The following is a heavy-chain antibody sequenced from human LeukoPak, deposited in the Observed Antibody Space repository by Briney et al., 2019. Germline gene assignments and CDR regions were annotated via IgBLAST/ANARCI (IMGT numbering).Heavy chain of an antibody. D-gene: IGHD2-2*01. V-gene: IGHV5-51*01. CDR2: IYPGDSDT. J-gene: IGHJ6*03. Sequence: RGESLKISCKGSGYSFTSYWIGWVRQMPGKGLEWIGIIYPGDSDTRYSPSFQGQVTISADKSFSTAYLQWSSLKASDTAMYYCARRAACSSTSCSYYYYMDVWGKGTTVTVSS. CDR1: GYSFTSYW. CDR3: ARRAACSSTSCSYYYYMDV.